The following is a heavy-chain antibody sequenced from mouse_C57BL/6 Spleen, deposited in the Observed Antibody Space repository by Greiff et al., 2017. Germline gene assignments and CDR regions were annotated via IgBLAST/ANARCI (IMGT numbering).Heavy chain of an antibody. V-gene: IGHV1-64*01. D-gene: IGHD2-1*01. Sequence: QVQLQQPGAELVKPGASVKLSCKASGYTFTSYWMHWVKQRPGQGLEWIGMIHPNSGSTNYNEKFKSKATLTVDKSSSTAYMQLSSLTSEDSAVYYCARRVLLWSPYAIDYWGQGTSVTVSS. CDR1: GYTFTSYW. CDR2: IHPNSGST. J-gene: IGHJ4*01. CDR3: ARRVLLWSPYAIDY.